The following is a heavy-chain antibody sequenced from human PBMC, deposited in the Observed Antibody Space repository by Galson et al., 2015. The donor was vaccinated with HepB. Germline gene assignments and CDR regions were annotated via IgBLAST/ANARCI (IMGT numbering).Heavy chain of an antibody. Sequence: SVKVSCKASGYTFTGYYMHWVRQAPGQGLEWMGWINPNSGGTNYAQKFQGWVTMTRDTSISTAYMELSRLGSDDTAVYYCARGYQLLSAVYYYGMDVWGQGTTVTVSS. V-gene: IGHV1-2*04. J-gene: IGHJ6*02. CDR2: INPNSGGT. CDR1: GYTFTGYY. D-gene: IGHD2-2*01. CDR3: ARGYQLLSAVYYYGMDV.